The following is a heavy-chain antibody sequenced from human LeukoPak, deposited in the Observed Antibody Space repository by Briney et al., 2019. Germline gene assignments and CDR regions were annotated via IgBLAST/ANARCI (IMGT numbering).Heavy chain of an antibody. J-gene: IGHJ4*02. CDR2: IQQDGTDK. CDR3: ARDNYGDYPY. Sequence: GGSLRLSCAASGFTFSNYCMSWVRQAPGKGLEWVANIQQDGTDKYYVDSVKGRFTISRENGKNSLYLQMNSLRAEDTAVYYCARDNYGDYPYWGQGALVTVSS. V-gene: IGHV3-7*01. CDR1: GFTFSNYC. D-gene: IGHD4-17*01.